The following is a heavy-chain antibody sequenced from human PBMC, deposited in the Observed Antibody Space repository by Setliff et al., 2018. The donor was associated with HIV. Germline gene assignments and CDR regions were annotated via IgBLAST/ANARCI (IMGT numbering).Heavy chain of an antibody. Sequence: LSLTCTVSGGSIGSGSYYWNWIRQPAGKGPEWIGHVYTSGSINYNPSLKSRVALSVDTTKNQLSLRVYSVIAADTAVYYCARGSYYDSSNYHHRRAFDIWGQGTMVTVSS. D-gene: IGHD3-22*01. CDR2: VYTSGSI. J-gene: IGHJ3*02. V-gene: IGHV4-61*09. CDR1: GGSIGSGSYY. CDR3: ARGSYYDSSNYHHRRAFDI.